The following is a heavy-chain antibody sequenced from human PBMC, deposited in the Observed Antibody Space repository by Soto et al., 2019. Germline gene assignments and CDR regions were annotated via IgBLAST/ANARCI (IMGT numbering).Heavy chain of an antibody. Sequence: QVQLVQSGAEVKKPGASVKVSCKASGYTFTSYYMHWVRQAPGKGLEWMGIINPSGGSTSYAQKVKGSVPMTRAPSTSTVYMELSSLRSEDTAVYYCARAMVRGAPQINWFDPWGQGTLVTVSS. CDR3: ARAMVRGAPQINWFDP. CDR1: GYTFTSYY. V-gene: IGHV1-46*01. D-gene: IGHD3-10*01. CDR2: INPSGGST. J-gene: IGHJ5*02.